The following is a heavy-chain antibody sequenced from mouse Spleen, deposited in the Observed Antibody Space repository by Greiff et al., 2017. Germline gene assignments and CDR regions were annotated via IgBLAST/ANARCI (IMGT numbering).Heavy chain of an antibody. D-gene: IGHD2-14*01. Sequence: VHLVESGPGLVAPSQSLSITCTVSGFSLTSYGVSWVRQPPGKGLEWLGVIWGDGSTNYHSALISRLSISKDNSKSQVFLKLNSLQTDDTATYYCAKGPTIGTAAPFAYWGQGTLVTVSA. V-gene: IGHV2-3*01. CDR1: GFSLTSYG. CDR3: AKGPTIGTAAPFAY. CDR2: IWGDGST. J-gene: IGHJ3*01.